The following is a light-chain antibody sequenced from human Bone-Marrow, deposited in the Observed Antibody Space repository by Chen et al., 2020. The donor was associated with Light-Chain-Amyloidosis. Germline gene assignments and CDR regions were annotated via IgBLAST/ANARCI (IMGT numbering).Light chain of an antibody. CDR2: EVT. V-gene: IGLV2-14*01. J-gene: IGLJ1*01. CDR3: SSYTITNTLV. CDR1: SSDVGGDNH. Sequence: SALTQPASVSGSPGQSLTLSSTGASSDVGGDNHVSWYQQHPDKAPKLMIYEVTNRPSWVPDRFSGSKSDNTASLTISGLQTEDEADYFCSSYTITNTLVFGSGTRVTVL.